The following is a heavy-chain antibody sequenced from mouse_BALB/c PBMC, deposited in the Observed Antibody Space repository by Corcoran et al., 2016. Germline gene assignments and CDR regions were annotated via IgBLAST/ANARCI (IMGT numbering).Heavy chain of an antibody. Sequence: DVQLQESGPGLVKPSQSLSLTCSVTGYSITRGYYWNWIRQFPGNKLEWMGYISYDSSYSYNPSLKNRISITRDTSKNQFFLKLNSVTTEDTATYYCATLLRPFDYWGQGTTLTVSS. V-gene: IGHV3-6*02. J-gene: IGHJ2*01. D-gene: IGHD1-2*01. CDR3: ATLLRPFDY. CDR2: ISYDSSY. CDR1: GYSITRGYY.